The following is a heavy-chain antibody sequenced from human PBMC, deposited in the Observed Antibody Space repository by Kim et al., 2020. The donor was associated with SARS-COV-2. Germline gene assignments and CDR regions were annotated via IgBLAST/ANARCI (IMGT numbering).Heavy chain of an antibody. J-gene: IGHJ4*02. CDR2: ISGDGGST. Sequence: GGSLRLSCAASGFTFDDYAMHWVRQAPGKGLEWVSLISGDGGSTYYADSVKGRFTISRDNSKNSLYLQMNSLRTEDTALYYCAKQINIVVVPAEFDYWGQGTLVTVSS. V-gene: IGHV3-43*02. CDR3: AKQINIVVVPAEFDY. D-gene: IGHD2-2*01. CDR1: GFTFDDYA.